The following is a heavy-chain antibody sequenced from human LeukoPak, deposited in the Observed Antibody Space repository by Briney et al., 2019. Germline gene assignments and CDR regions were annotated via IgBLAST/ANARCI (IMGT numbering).Heavy chain of an antibody. D-gene: IGHD3-10*01. CDR2: ISSDGRDK. CDR3: ARDYSGSGSVDY. J-gene: IGHJ4*02. CDR1: GFTFSSYA. Sequence: GGSLRLSCVASGFTFSSYAMHWVLQAPGKGLEWVSVISSDGRDKYYADSVKGRFTISRDNSKNTLYLQMNSLRAEDTAVNYCARDYSGSGSVDYWGQGTLVTVSS. V-gene: IGHV3-30*03.